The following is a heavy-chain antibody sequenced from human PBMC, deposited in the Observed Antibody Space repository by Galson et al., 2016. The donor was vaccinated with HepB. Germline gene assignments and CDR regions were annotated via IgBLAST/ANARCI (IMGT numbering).Heavy chain of an antibody. CDR3: ARGMAEGSDY. CDR2: IYPGDSDT. V-gene: IGHV5-51*01. Sequence: QSGAEVKKSGESLKISCKGSGYTFTRHWIGWVRQLPGKGLGWMGTIYPGDSDTKYSPSFQGQVTISVDKSINTAYLQWSSLKTSDTGMYYCARGMAEGSDYWGQGTLVSVSS. D-gene: IGHD5-24*01. J-gene: IGHJ4*02. CDR1: GYTFTRHW.